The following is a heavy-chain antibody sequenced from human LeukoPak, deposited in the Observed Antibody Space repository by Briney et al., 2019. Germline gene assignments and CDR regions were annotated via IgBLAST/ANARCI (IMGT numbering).Heavy chain of an antibody. Sequence: GGSLRLSCAASGFTFSSYAMSWVRQAPGKGLEWVSAISGSGGSTYYADSVKGRFTISRDNSKNTLYLRMNSLRAEDTAVYYCAKVGGDSSGYYYTSPRWYFDLWGRGTLVTVSS. CDR3: AKVGGDSSGYYYTSPRWYFDL. J-gene: IGHJ2*01. D-gene: IGHD3-22*01. CDR2: ISGSGGST. CDR1: GFTFSSYA. V-gene: IGHV3-23*01.